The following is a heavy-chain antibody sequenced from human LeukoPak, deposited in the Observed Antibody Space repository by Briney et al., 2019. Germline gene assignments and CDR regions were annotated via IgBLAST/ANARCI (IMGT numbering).Heavy chain of an antibody. Sequence: GASVKVSCKASGGTFSSYAISWVRQAPGQGLEWMGGIIPIFGKANYAQKFQGRVTITADESTSTAYMELSSLRSEDTAVYYCALASDLGYCSGGRGVDWFDPWGQGTPVTV. CDR1: GGTFSSYA. V-gene: IGHV1-69*13. CDR3: ALASDLGYCSGGRGVDWFDP. D-gene: IGHD2-15*01. J-gene: IGHJ5*02. CDR2: IIPIFGKA.